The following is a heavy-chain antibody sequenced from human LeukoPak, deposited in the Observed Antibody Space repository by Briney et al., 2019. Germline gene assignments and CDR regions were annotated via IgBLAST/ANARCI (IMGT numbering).Heavy chain of an antibody. V-gene: IGHV1-2*02. D-gene: IGHD5-12*01. CDR2: INPNSGGT. CDR3: ARDILATTTPDAFDI. CDR1: GYTFTGYY. Sequence: GASVKVSCKASGYTFTGYYMHWVRQAPGQGLEWMGWINPNSGGTNYAQKLQGRVTMTTDTSTSTAYMELRSLRSDDTAVYYCARDILATTTPDAFDIWGQGTMVTVSS. J-gene: IGHJ3*02.